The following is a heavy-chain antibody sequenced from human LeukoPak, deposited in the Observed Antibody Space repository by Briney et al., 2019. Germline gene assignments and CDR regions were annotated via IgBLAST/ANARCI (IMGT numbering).Heavy chain of an antibody. CDR2: IYYSGST. D-gene: IGHD1-20*01. CDR3: ARGTGGITGTTGFDY. J-gene: IGHJ4*02. V-gene: IGHV4-59*01. CDR1: GGSISGYY. Sequence: SETLSLTCTVSGGSISGYYWSWIRQPPGKGLEWIGYIYYSGSTNYNPSLKSRVTISVDTSKNQFSLKLSSVTAADTAVYYCARGTGGITGTTGFDYWGQGTLVTVSS.